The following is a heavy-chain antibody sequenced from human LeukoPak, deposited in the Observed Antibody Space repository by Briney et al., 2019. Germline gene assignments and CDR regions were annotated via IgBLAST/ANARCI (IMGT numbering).Heavy chain of an antibody. V-gene: IGHV5-51*01. CDR2: IYPGDSDT. J-gene: IGHJ4*02. D-gene: IGHD5-24*01. Sequence: GESLKISCKGSEYSFTSYWIGWVRQMPGKGLEWMGIIYPGDSDTRYSPSFQGQVTISADKSISTAYLQWSSLKASDTAMYYCARHHSRDGYPILPNYWGQGTLVTVSS. CDR1: EYSFTSYW. CDR3: ARHHSRDGYPILPNY.